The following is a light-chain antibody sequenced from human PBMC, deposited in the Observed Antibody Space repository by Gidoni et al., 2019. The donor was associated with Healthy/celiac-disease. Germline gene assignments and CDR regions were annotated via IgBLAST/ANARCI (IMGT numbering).Light chain of an antibody. Sequence: DIQMTQSPSTLSASVGDRVTITCRASQSISSWLAWYQQKPGKAPKLLIYKASSLESGVPSRFSDSGSGTEFTLTISSLQPDDFATYYCQQYNSYSGFGQGTKLEIK. CDR2: KAS. CDR3: QQYNSYSG. V-gene: IGKV1-5*03. CDR1: QSISSW. J-gene: IGKJ2*03.